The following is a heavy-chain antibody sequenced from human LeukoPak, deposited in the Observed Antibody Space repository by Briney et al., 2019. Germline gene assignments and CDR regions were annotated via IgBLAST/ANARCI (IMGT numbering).Heavy chain of an antibody. CDR3: ARDRLGYCSGGSCYSAYDAFDI. CDR1: GFTFSSSW. V-gene: IGHV3-74*01. J-gene: IGHJ3*02. D-gene: IGHD2-15*01. CDR2: TNSDGSRT. Sequence: PGGSLRLSCAASGFTFSSSWMHCARQAPGKGLVWVSRTNSDGSRTNHADSVKGRFTISRDNSKNTLYLQMNSLRAEDTAVYYCARDRLGYCSGGSCYSAYDAFDIWGQGTLVSVSS.